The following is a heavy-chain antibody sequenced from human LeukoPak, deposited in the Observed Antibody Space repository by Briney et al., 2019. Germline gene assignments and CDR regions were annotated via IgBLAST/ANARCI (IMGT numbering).Heavy chain of an antibody. V-gene: IGHV4-4*07. D-gene: IGHD2/OR15-2a*01. CDR2: FYSTGNA. Sequence: SETLSLTCTISSDSFNNHDWSWIRQPAGEGLEWIGRFYSTGNADYNPSFKSRVSMSLDKSKKQFSLRLRSVTAADTAVYYCTTFYSRLTDYWGQGTVVTVSS. CDR1: SDSFNNHD. J-gene: IGHJ4*02. CDR3: TTFYSRLTDY.